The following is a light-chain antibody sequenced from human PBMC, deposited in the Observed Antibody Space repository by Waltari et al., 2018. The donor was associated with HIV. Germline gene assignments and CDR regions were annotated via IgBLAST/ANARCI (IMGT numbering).Light chain of an antibody. V-gene: IGKV2-30*01. J-gene: IGKJ2*01. CDR1: RHLVNSDGYTY. CDR3: MQGTHWPYT. CDR2: KVS. Sequence: DVVMTQFPDSLPVTLGQPASISCSSRRHLVNSDGYTYLNWFHQRPGQSPRRLIYKVSNRDSGVPDRFSGSGSGSDFTLKISRVEAEDLGTFYCMQGTHWPYTFGQGTRLEIK.